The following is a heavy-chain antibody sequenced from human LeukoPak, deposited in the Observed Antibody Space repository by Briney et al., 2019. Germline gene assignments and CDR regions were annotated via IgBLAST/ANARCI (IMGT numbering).Heavy chain of an antibody. V-gene: IGHV3-33*01. CDR2: IWYDGSNK. CDR3: ARDRMVRGEDYYYGMDV. D-gene: IGHD3-10*01. Sequence: GGSLRLSCAASGFTFSSYGMHWVRQAPGKGLEWVAVIWYDGSNKYYADSVKGRFTISRDNSKNTLYLQMSSLRAEDTAVYYCARDRMVRGEDYYYGMDVWGQGTTVTVSS. CDR1: GFTFSSYG. J-gene: IGHJ6*02.